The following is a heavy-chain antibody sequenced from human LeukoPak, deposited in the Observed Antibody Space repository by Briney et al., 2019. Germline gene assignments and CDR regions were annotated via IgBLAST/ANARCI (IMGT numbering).Heavy chain of an antibody. J-gene: IGHJ6*02. V-gene: IGHV3-23*01. D-gene: IGHD3-10*01. CDR1: GFTFSSYA. Sequence: GGSLRLSCAASGFTFSSYAMTWVRQAPGKGLEWVSTISGGDISTYYADSVKGRFTVSRDNSKKTLYLQMNSLKTEDTAVYYCTRDKSSYYGSGTDVWGQGTTVTVSS. CDR2: ISGGDIST. CDR3: TRDKSSYYGSGTDV.